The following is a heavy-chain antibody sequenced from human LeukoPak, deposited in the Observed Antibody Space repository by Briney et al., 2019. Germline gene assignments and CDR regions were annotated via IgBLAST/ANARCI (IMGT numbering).Heavy chain of an antibody. CDR3: AKDQTPYGSGSYSPIDY. CDR1: GFTFSSYA. Sequence: GGSLRLSCAASGFTFSSYAMSWVRQAPGKGLEWVSAISGSGDSTYYADSVKGRFTISRDNSKNTLYLQMNSLRAEDTAVYYCAKDQTPYGSGSYSPIDYWGQGTLVTVSS. D-gene: IGHD3-10*01. CDR2: ISGSGDST. J-gene: IGHJ4*02. V-gene: IGHV3-23*01.